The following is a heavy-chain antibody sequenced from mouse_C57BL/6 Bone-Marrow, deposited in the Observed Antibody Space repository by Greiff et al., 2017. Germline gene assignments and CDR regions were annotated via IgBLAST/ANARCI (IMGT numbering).Heavy chain of an antibody. CDR3: ARSGPLGRSFDY. J-gene: IGHJ2*01. CDR1: GYTFTSYW. Sequence: VQLQQPGAELVKPGASVTMSCKASGYTFTSYWITWVKQRPGQGLEWIGDIYPTSGRTNYNEKFKSKAILTVDTSSNTAYMQLSGLTSEDSAVFYCARSGPLGRSFDYWGQGNTLTVSS. CDR2: IYPTSGRT. V-gene: IGHV1-55*01. D-gene: IGHD4-1*01.